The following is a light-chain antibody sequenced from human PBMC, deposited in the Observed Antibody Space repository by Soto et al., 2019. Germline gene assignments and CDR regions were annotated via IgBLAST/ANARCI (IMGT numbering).Light chain of an antibody. CDR1: SSDVGSYNL. V-gene: IGLV2-23*01. Sequence: QSALTQPASVSGSPGQSITISCTGTSSDVGSYNLVSWYQQHAGKAPKLMIYEGSKRPSGVSNRFSGSKSGNTASLTISGLQAEDEDDDYCCSYAGRSTHVVFGGGTKVTVL. CDR2: EGS. J-gene: IGLJ2*01. CDR3: CSYAGRSTHVV.